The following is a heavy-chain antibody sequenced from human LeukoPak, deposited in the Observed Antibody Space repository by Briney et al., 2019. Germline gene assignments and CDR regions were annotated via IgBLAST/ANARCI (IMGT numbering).Heavy chain of an antibody. Sequence: GGSLRLSCAASGFTVNSNYWSWVRQAPGKGLVWVSRIASDGSSTTYADSVKGRFSISRDNAKNTLYLQTNSLRVEDTAVYYCARGRPHGNDYWGQGTLVTVSS. CDR2: IASDGSST. J-gene: IGHJ4*02. CDR3: ARGRPHGNDY. CDR1: GFTVNSNY. D-gene: IGHD4-23*01. V-gene: IGHV3-74*01.